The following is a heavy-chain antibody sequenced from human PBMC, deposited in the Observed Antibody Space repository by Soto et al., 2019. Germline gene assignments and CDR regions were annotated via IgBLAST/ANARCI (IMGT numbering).Heavy chain of an antibody. D-gene: IGHD4-4*01. CDR3: ARGPTVTTKEYYFDY. V-gene: IGHV4-59*01. Sequence: SETLSLTCTVSGGSIRSYYWSWIRQPPGKGLEWIGYIYYSGSTNYNPSLKSRVTISVDTSKNQFSLKLSSVTAADTAVYYCARGPTVTTKEYYFDYWGQGTLVTVSS. CDR1: GGSIRSYY. CDR2: IYYSGST. J-gene: IGHJ4*02.